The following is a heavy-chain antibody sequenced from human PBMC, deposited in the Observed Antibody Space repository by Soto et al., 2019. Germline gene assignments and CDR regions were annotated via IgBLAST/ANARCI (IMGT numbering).Heavy chain of an antibody. CDR2: VNPISGDT. J-gene: IGHJ5*02. V-gene: IGHV1-2*02. Sequence: ASVKVSCKASGYTFTGYYLHWVRQAPGQGLEWMGWVNPISGDTNYAQKFQDRVIMTRDRSITTVHMELSRLRSDDTAVYYCAREEGFRITMDRGRWFDPWGQGTLVTVSS. CDR3: AREEGFRITMDRGRWFDP. D-gene: IGHD3-10*01. CDR1: GYTFTGYY.